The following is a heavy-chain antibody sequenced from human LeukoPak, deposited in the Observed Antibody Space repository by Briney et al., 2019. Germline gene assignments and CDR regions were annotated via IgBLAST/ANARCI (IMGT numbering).Heavy chain of an antibody. J-gene: IGHJ5*02. CDR1: GYSFSNYW. CDR3: AKRGGSPHSYSNWFAP. V-gene: IGHV5-51*01. CDR2: IYPGDSDT. Sequence: GESLKISCKGSGYSFSNYWIGWVRQMPGKGLEWMGIIYPGDSDTKYNPSFQGRVTFSADKSNNTAYLQWSSLEASDTAIYFCAKRGGSPHSYSNWFAPWGQGTLVTVTS. D-gene: IGHD1-26*01.